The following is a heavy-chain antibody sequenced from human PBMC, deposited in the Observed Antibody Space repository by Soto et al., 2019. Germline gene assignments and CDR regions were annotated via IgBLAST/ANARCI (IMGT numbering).Heavy chain of an antibody. D-gene: IGHD3-9*01. Sequence: EVQLVESGGGLVQPGGSLRLSCAASGFAFSSHWMHWVRQAPGKGLVWVSVISGSGGSTNYADSAKGRFTISRDNSMDTLYLQMNSLRAEDTAVYYCARVFYYDILSGKSYNMDVWGQGTTVIVSS. V-gene: IGHV3-23*04. CDR1: GFAFSSHW. CDR3: ARVFYYDILSGKSYNMDV. J-gene: IGHJ6*02. CDR2: ISGSGGST.